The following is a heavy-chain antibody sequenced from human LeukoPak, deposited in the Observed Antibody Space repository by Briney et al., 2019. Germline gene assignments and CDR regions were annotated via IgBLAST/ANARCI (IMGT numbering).Heavy chain of an antibody. J-gene: IGHJ6*03. Sequence: QAGGSLRLSCAASGFTFSSYAMSWVRQAPGKGLEWVSAISGSGGSTYYADSVKGRFTISRDNSKNTLYLQMNSLRAEDTAVYYCARGIVVVPKNYYYYMDVWGKGTTVTVSS. CDR2: ISGSGGST. D-gene: IGHD2-2*01. CDR1: GFTFSSYA. CDR3: ARGIVVVPKNYYYYMDV. V-gene: IGHV3-23*01.